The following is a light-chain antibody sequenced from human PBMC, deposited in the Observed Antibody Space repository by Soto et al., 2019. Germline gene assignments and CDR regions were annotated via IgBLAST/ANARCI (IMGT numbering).Light chain of an antibody. CDR3: AAWDDSLNGFYV. J-gene: IGLJ1*01. V-gene: IGLV1-44*01. CDR1: SSNIGSNT. Sequence: QSVLTQPPSASGTPVQRVTISCSGSSSNIGSNTVNWYQQLPGTAPKLLIYSNNQRPSGVPDRFSGSKSGTSASLAISGLQSEDEADYYCAAWDDSLNGFYVFGTGTKVTVL. CDR2: SNN.